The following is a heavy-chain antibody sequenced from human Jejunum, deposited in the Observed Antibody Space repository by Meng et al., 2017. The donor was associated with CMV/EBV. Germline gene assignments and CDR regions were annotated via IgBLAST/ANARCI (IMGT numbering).Heavy chain of an antibody. Sequence: VRLQDAGPGLVKPSRTRSLSCTVSGASITNGEYYWNWIRQSPGKGLEWIGYIYNTGRTSYSPSLKSRVSMSVDTAKNQFSLHLSSVTVADAAVYYCASLFHFDILTGSWYWGQGALVTVPS. CDR3: ASLFHFDILTGSWY. CDR2: IYNTGRT. J-gene: IGHJ4*02. CDR1: GASITNGEYY. V-gene: IGHV4-30-4*08. D-gene: IGHD3-9*01.